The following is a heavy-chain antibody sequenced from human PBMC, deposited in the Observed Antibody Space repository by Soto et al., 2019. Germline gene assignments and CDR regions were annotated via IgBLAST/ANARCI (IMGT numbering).Heavy chain of an antibody. CDR2: ISSSSSYI. V-gene: IGHV3-21*01. J-gene: IGHJ3*02. CDR3: ASRRITIFGVASDAFDI. CDR1: GVTFSSYS. D-gene: IGHD3-3*01. Sequence: GGSLRLCCAASGVTFSSYSMNWVRQAPGKGLEWVSSISSSSSYIYYADSVKGRFTISRDNAKNSLYLQMNSLRAEDTAVYHCASRRITIFGVASDAFDIWGQGTMVTVSS.